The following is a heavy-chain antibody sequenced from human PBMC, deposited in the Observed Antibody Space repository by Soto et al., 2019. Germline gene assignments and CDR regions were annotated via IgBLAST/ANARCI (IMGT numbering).Heavy chain of an antibody. CDR1: GYTFTSYG. D-gene: IGHD2-15*01. CDR3: ARDLAAATCDY. V-gene: IGHV1-18*01. J-gene: IGHJ4*02. CDR2: ISAYKGNT. Sequence: QVQLMQSGIGVKKPGASVKVSCKASGYTFTSYGISLVRQAPGQVLEWKGWISAYKGNTNYAQNLQGRVTMTTDTSTSTGYMELRSLRSDDTAVYYCARDLAAATCDYWGQGTLVTVSS.